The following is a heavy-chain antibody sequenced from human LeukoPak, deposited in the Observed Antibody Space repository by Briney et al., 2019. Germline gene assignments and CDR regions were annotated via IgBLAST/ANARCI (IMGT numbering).Heavy chain of an antibody. Sequence: GGSLRLSCAASGFTFSNFWMSWVRQAPGKGLEWVATIRQDGSQKYYVDSVKGRFTISRDNAKNSLYLQMNSLRAEDTAVYYCARAGAIRSEINWGQGTLVTVSS. CDR1: GFTFSNFW. J-gene: IGHJ4*02. V-gene: IGHV3-7*01. CDR2: IRQDGSQK. CDR3: ARAGAIRSEIN. D-gene: IGHD5-24*01.